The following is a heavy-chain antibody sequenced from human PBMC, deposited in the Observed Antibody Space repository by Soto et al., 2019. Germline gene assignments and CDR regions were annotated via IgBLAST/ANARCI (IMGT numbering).Heavy chain of an antibody. Sequence: SVKVSCKASGGTFSSYAISWVRQAPGQGLEWMGGIIPIFGTANYAQKFQGRVTITADESTSTAYMELSSLRSEDTAVYYCARAHQAVAGRDRFDPRAQRSLVTVSS. D-gene: IGHD6-19*01. CDR2: IIPIFGTA. J-gene: IGHJ5*02. CDR3: ARAHQAVAGRDRFDP. CDR1: GGTFSSYA. V-gene: IGHV1-69*13.